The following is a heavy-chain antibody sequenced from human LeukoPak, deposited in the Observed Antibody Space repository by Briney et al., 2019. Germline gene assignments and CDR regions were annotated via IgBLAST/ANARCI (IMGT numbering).Heavy chain of an antibody. CDR1: GGSISSSSYY. CDR2: NYYSGSP. J-gene: IGHJ3*02. Sequence: SETLSLTCTVSGGSISSSSYYWGWIRQPPGKGLEWIGSNYYSGSPYYNPSLKSRVTISVDTSKSRFSLKLSSVTAADTAVYYRARSLEYTYCGGDCQGAFDIWGQGTMVTVSS. D-gene: IGHD2-21*02. V-gene: IGHV4-39*07. CDR3: ARSLEYTYCGGDCQGAFDI.